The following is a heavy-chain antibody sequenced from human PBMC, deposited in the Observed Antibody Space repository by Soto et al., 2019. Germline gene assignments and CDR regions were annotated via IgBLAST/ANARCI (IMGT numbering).Heavy chain of an antibody. CDR3: ARDFTPYNYYDSSGYTPGAFDI. CDR1: GFTFSSYA. J-gene: IGHJ3*02. D-gene: IGHD3-22*01. Sequence: PGGSLRLSCAASGFTFSSYAMSWVRQAPGKGLEWVSAISGSGGSTYYADSVKGRFTISRDNSKNTLYLQMNSLRAEDTAVYYCARDFTPYNYYDSSGYTPGAFDIWGQGTMVTVSS. V-gene: IGHV3-23*01. CDR2: ISGSGGST.